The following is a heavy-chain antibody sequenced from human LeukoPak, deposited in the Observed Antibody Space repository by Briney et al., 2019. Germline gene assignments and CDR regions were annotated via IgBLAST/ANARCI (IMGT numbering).Heavy chain of an antibody. CDR2: INHSGST. CDR3: ARASKPGYSYGRRGGDFRWYYFDY. V-gene: IGHV4-39*07. J-gene: IGHJ4*02. CDR1: GGSISSSSYY. D-gene: IGHD5-18*01. Sequence: SETLSLTCTVSGGSISSSSYYWGWIRQPPGKGLEWIGEINHSGSTNYNPSLKSRVTISVDTSKNQFSLKLSSVTAADTAVYYCARASKPGYSYGRRGGDFRWYYFDYWGQGTLVTVSS.